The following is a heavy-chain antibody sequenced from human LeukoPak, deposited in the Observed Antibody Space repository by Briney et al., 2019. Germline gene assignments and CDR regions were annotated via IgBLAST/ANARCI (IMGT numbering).Heavy chain of an antibody. D-gene: IGHD3-3*01. Sequence: GGSLRLSCAASGFTFSSYWMHWVRQAPGKGLVWVSRINSDGSSTSYADSAKGRFTISRDNAKNSLYLQMNSLRAEDTAVYYCARDDHDFWTGYYYYMDVWGKGTTVTVSS. CDR1: GFTFSSYW. J-gene: IGHJ6*03. CDR2: INSDGSST. CDR3: ARDDHDFWTGYYYYMDV. V-gene: IGHV3-74*01.